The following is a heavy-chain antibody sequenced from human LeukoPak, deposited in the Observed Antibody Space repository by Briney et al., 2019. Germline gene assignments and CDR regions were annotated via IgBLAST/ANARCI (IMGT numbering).Heavy chain of an antibody. D-gene: IGHD5-18*01. CDR3: AKPLGYSYGDFDI. Sequence: GGSLRLSCAASGFTFNNYAMSWVRQAPGKGLEWVSAISGSGGNTYYADSVKGRFTISRDNSKNTLYLQMNSLRAEDTAVYYCAKPLGYSYGDFDIWGQGTMVTVSS. V-gene: IGHV3-23*01. CDR1: GFTFNNYA. CDR2: ISGSGGNT. J-gene: IGHJ3*02.